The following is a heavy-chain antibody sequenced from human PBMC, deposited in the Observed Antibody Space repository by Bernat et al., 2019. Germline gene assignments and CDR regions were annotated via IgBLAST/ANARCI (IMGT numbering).Heavy chain of an antibody. CDR3: AREIVVVVAATYYYYGMDV. D-gene: IGHD2-15*01. CDR2: ISYDGSNK. V-gene: IGHV3-30-3*01. J-gene: IGHJ6*02. CDR1: GFTFSSYA. Sequence: QVQLVESGGGVVQPGRSLRLSCSASGFTFSSYAMHWVRQAPGKGLEWVAVISYDGSNKYYADSGKGRFTISRDNSKNTLYLQMNSLRAEDTAVYYCAREIVVVVAATYYYYGMDVWGQGTTVTVSS.